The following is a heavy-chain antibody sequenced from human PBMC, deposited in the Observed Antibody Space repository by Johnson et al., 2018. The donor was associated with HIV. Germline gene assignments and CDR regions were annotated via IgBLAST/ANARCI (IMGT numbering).Heavy chain of an antibody. CDR2: ISYDGSIK. J-gene: IGHJ3*02. V-gene: IGHV3-30*04. CDR3: ARRRRYGDYFADAFDI. Sequence: VQLVESGGGVVQPGRSLRLSCAASGFTFSSYAMHGVRQAPGKGLEWVAVISYDGSIKYYADSVKGRFTISRDNAKNSLYLQMNSLRAEDTALYYCARRRRYGDYFADAFDIWGQGTMVTVSS. CDR1: GFTFSSYA. D-gene: IGHD4-17*01.